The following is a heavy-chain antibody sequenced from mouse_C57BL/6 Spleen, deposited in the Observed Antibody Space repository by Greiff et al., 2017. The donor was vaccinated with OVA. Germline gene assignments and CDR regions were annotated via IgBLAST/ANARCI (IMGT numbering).Heavy chain of an antibody. Sequence: VQLQESGAELVKPGASVKISCKASGYAFSSYWMNWVKQRPGKGLEWIGQIYPGDGDTNYNGKFKGKATLTADKSSSTAYMQLSSLTSEDSAVYFCARGEVGPYYYAMDYWGQGTSVTVSS. J-gene: IGHJ4*01. CDR2: IYPGDGDT. CDR3: ARGEVGPYYYAMDY. V-gene: IGHV1-80*01. D-gene: IGHD4-1*01. CDR1: GYAFSSYW.